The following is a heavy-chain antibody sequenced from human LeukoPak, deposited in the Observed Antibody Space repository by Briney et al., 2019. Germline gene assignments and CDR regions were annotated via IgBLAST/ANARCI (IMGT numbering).Heavy chain of an antibody. CDR3: ARGRYNDYFDY. CDR1: GYTFANYA. J-gene: IGHJ4*02. Sequence: ASVKVSCKASGYTFANYAIIWVRQAPGQGLEWMAYISAYNGKTEYAQKIQGRVTLTTDTSTNTAYMELSSLRSEDTAVYYCARGRYNDYFDYWGQGTLVTVSS. V-gene: IGHV1-18*01. CDR2: ISAYNGKT. D-gene: IGHD1-1*01.